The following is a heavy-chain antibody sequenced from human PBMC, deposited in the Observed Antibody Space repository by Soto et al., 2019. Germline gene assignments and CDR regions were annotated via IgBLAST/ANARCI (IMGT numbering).Heavy chain of an antibody. CDR3: AKDRRAGGNSAFYFDS. V-gene: IGHV3-23*01. CDR1: GFKSSNYA. CDR2: ISATGGGT. Sequence: GGSLRLSCAASGFKSSNYAMSWVRQAPGKGLEWVSLISATGGGTYYADSVKGRFTISRDNSHNTLYLQVHSLTAEDTAVYYCAKDRRAGGNSAFYFDSWGQGAQVTVSS. J-gene: IGHJ5*01. D-gene: IGHD3-16*01.